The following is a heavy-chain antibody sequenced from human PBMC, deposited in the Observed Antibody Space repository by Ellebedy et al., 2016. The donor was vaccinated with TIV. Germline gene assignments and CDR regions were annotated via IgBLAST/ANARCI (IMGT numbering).Heavy chain of an antibody. Sequence: MPSETLSLTCTVSGGSISSRNSYWGWNRQPPGQGPEWIGTSYYTGTTYYNPSVESPITMSVDPSKNQFSLKLRSVTAADTAVYYCVRGVRELYYYGMDVWGQGTTVTVSS. CDR3: VRGVRELYYYGMDV. CDR2: SYYTGTT. J-gene: IGHJ6*02. D-gene: IGHD3-10*01. V-gene: IGHV4-39*01. CDR1: GGSISSRNSY.